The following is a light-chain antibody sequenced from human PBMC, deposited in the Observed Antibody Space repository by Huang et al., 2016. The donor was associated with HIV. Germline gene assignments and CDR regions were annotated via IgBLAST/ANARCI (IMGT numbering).Light chain of an antibody. V-gene: IGKV3-20*01. Sequence: EIVLTQSPGTLSLSPGERAALSCRASQNITDNFLAWYQQKPGQAPSLLISGASTRAIGIPDRFSGSGSGTDCTLTITRLGPQDSAVYYCQQYVSAPLTFGGGTSVEI. CDR2: GAS. J-gene: IGKJ4*01. CDR3: QQYVSAPLT. CDR1: QNITDNF.